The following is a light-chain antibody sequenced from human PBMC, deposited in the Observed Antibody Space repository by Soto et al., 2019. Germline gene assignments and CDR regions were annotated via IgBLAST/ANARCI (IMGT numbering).Light chain of an antibody. CDR1: LGISIY. V-gene: IGKV1-9*01. CDR3: QQLNSYPWT. Sequence: DIQLTQSPSFLSASVGDRVTITCRASLGISIYLAWYQQKPGKAPKLLIFAASALQSGVPSRFSGSGSGTEFTLTISSLQPEDFATYYCQQLNSYPWTFGQGTKVEIK. J-gene: IGKJ1*01. CDR2: AAS.